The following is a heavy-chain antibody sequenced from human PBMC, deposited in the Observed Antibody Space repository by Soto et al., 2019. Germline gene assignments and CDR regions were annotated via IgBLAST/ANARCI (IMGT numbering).Heavy chain of an antibody. CDR2: ISSSGYT. CDR3: ASLHGARFDP. Sequence: QVQLQESGPGLVKPSETLSLTCTVSGGSISTNYWSWIRQPPGKGLEWIGYISSSGYTNYNASLKSRITISIDTSTNQFSLKLTSVTAADTAVYYCASLHGARFDPWGQGTLVTVSS. V-gene: IGHV4-59*12. D-gene: IGHD4-17*01. J-gene: IGHJ5*02. CDR1: GGSISTNY.